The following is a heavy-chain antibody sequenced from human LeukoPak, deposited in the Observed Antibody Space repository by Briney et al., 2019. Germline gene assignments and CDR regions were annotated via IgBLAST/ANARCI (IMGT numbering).Heavy chain of an antibody. Sequence: PGGSLRLSGAPSGFTFRGYGLPWVGQAQGRGLEGWPLISKIGSKKYYADLVKGRFTISRDNSKNTLYLQMNSLRAEDTAVYYCARNRDGYSSGWAHGVAYYYGMDVWGQGTTVTVSS. J-gene: IGHJ6*02. CDR1: GFTFRGYG. CDR3: ARNRDGYSSGWAHGVAYYYGMDV. V-gene: IGHV3-30*03. CDR2: ISKIGSKK. D-gene: IGHD6-19*01.